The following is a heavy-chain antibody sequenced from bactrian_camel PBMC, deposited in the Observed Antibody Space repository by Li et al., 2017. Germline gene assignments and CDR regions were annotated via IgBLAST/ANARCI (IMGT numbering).Heavy chain of an antibody. CDR2: IYTGGGST. J-gene: IGHJ4*01. Sequence: QVQLVESGGGLVQPGGSLRLSCAASGFTFSTYYMSWVRQAPGKGLEWVSSIYTGGGSTYYADSVKGRFTISKDNAKNTLYLEMNALKPEDTAMYYCAVAAGYCYAHPAGIQPYEYNFWGQGTQVTVS. V-gene: IGHV3-2*01. D-gene: IGHD2*01. CDR3: AVAAGYCYAHPAGIQPYEYNF. CDR1: GFTFSTYY.